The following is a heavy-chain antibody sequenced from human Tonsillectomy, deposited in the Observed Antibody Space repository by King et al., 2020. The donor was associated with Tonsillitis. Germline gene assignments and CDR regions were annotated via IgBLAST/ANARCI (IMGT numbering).Heavy chain of an antibody. J-gene: IGHJ5*02. CDR2: IYYSGST. CDR3: AREAGGTGANWFDP. Sequence: VQLQESGPGLVKPSQTLSLTCTVSGGSIISGGYYWSWICQHPGKGLEWIGYIYYSGSTYYNPSLKSRVTISVDTSNNQFSLKVSSVTAADTAVYHCAREAGGTGANWFDPWGQGTLVTVSS. CDR1: GGSIISGGYY. V-gene: IGHV4-31*03. D-gene: IGHD7-27*01.